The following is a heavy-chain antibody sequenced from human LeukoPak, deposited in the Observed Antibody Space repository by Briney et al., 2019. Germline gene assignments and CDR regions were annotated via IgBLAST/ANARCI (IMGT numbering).Heavy chain of an antibody. D-gene: IGHD2-2*01. CDR3: ASGGPRDCSTTSCYDHY. V-gene: IGHV4-4*07. Sequence: SETLSLTCTVSGGSISSFHWSWIRQPAGKGLEWIGRIYSSGGTDYNPSLKSRVTISVDKSKNQFSLRLSSVTAADTAVYYCASGGPRDCSTTSCYDHYCGQGTLVTVSS. CDR1: GGSISSFH. CDR2: IYSSGGT. J-gene: IGHJ4*02.